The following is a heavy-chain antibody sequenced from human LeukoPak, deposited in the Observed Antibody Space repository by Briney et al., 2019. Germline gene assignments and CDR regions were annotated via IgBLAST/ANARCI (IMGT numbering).Heavy chain of an antibody. V-gene: IGHV3-7*04. D-gene: IGHD5-24*01. CDR1: GFPFGSYW. J-gene: IGHJ4*02. Sequence: GGSLRLSCVASGFPFGSYWMTWVRQAPGKGLEWVANIKQDGSKKSYVDSVKGRFAISRDNAKNSLYLQMNSLRAEDTAIYYCTRVGYIDEGIDYWGQGTLVTVSS. CDR2: IKQDGSKK. CDR3: TRVGYIDEGIDY.